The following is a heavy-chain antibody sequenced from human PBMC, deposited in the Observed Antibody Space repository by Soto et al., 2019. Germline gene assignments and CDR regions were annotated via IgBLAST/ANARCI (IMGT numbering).Heavy chain of an antibody. D-gene: IGHD1-26*01. CDR1: GFNFGDYY. V-gene: IGHV3-11*06. J-gene: IGHJ2*01. Sequence: PGGSLRLSCAASGFNFGDYYMSWIRQAPGKGLEWVSFVSSTGSYTKYSDSVGGRLTVSRDNGKNSLHLQLNSLRVEDTGVYYCARLRVGVNWYFDLWGRGTLVTVSS. CDR2: VSSTGSYT. CDR3: ARLRVGVNWYFDL.